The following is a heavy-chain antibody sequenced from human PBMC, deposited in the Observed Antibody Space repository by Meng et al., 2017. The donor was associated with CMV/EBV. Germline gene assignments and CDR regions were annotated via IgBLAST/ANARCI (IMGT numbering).Heavy chain of an antibody. Sequence: PQLQDADPGLLTPSETLSLSCPVSGCFITSSSYYWGWIRQPPGKGLEWIGGIYYSGSTYYNPSLKSRVTISVDTSKNQFSLKLSSVTAADTAVYYCARGLGFGELLFPFDYWGQGTLVTVSS. J-gene: IGHJ4*02. V-gene: IGHV4-39*07. CDR3: ARGLGFGELLFPFDY. CDR1: GCFITSSSYY. D-gene: IGHD3-10*01. CDR2: IYYSGST.